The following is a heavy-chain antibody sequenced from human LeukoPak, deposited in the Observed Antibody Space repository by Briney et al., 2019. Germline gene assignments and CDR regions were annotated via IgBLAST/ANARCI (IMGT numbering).Heavy chain of an antibody. D-gene: IGHD4-11*01. J-gene: IGHJ5*02. V-gene: IGHV1-8*03. CDR2: MNPNSGNT. Sequence: ASVKVSCKASGYPFSNYDINWVRQATGQGLEWMGWMNPNSGNTDHAQKFQGRVTITRNTSISTAYMELSSLRSEDTAVYYCARGRATVTTHWVDPWGQGTLVTVSS. CDR1: GYPFSNYD. CDR3: ARGRATVTTHWVDP.